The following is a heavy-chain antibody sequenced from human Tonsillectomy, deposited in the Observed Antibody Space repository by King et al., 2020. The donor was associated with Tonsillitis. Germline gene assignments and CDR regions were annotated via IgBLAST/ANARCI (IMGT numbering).Heavy chain of an antibody. CDR3: ATGGSGWYWVY. Sequence: QLVQTGAEVKKPGASGRVSCKASGYTFTAYYIHWVRQTPGQGLERMGWINLKSGGTTYTQKFQGRVTMTRDTSISTAYMERSRLRSDDTAVYYCATGGSGWYWVYWGQGTLVTVSS. CDR1: GYTFTAYY. D-gene: IGHD6-19*01. V-gene: IGHV1-2*02. J-gene: IGHJ4*02. CDR2: INLKSGGT.